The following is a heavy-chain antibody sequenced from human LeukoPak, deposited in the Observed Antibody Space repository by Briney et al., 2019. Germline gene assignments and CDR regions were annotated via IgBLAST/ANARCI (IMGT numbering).Heavy chain of an antibody. CDR3: ASGPIYHYVRVLLY. D-gene: IGHD3-16*01. CDR1: GFTVSGHY. V-gene: IGHV3-53*04. J-gene: IGHJ4*02. Sequence: PGGSLRLSCAVSGFTVSGHYMTWVRQAPGKGLEWVSVIYTGGTTYYSDSVKGRFTITRHNSENTMNHQMNSLRPEDTTVYYCASGPIYHYVRVLLYWGQGTLVTVSS. CDR2: IYTGGTT.